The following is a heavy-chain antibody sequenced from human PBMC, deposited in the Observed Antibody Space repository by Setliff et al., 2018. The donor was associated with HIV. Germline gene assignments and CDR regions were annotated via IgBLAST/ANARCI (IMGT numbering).Heavy chain of an antibody. V-gene: IGHV7-4-1*02. D-gene: IGHD3-3*01. CDR1: GYTFTTYA. CDR2: INTNTGNP. CDR3: ARNYYDVWSLSFGGWFDP. J-gene: IGHJ5*02. Sequence: WASVKVSCKASGYTFTTYAMNWVRQAPGQGPEWMGWINTNTGNPTYAQGFTGRFVFSLDTSVSTAYLQISSLKAEDTAVYYCARNYYDVWSLSFGGWFDPWGQGTLVTVSS.